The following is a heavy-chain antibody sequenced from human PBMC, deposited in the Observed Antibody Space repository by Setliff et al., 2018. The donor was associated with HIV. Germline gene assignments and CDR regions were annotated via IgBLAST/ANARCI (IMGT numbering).Heavy chain of an antibody. CDR1: GASINTINHL. CDR3: VRHISPVDAFDV. Sequence: SETLSLTCAVSGASINTINHLWDWIRQPPGMGLEWIGSVYFTGDAYCNPSLKSRVTLSVDTSKNLFSLELRSVTAADTAVYYCVRHISPVDAFDVWGQGTMVTVSS. J-gene: IGHJ3*01. CDR2: VYFTGDA. D-gene: IGHD3-3*02. V-gene: IGHV4-39*01.